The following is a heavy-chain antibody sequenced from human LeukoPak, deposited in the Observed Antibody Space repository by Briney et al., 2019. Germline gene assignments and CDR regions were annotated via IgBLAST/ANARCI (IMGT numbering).Heavy chain of an antibody. V-gene: IGHV5-51*01. CDR3: ARQVRTGYDILTGRGYYYMDV. D-gene: IGHD3-9*01. Sequence: GESLKISYKGSGYSFTSYCIGWVRQMPGKGLEWMGIIYPGDSDTRYSPSFQGQVTISADKSISTAYLQWSSLKASDTAMYYCARQVRTGYDILTGRGYYYMDVWGKGTTVTVSS. CDR2: IYPGDSDT. CDR1: GYSFTSYC. J-gene: IGHJ6*03.